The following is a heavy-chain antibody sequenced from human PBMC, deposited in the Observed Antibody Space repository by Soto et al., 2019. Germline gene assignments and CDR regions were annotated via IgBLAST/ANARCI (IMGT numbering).Heavy chain of an antibody. Sequence: SETLSLTCTVSGGSISSYYWSWIRQPPGKGLEWIGYIYYSGSTNYNPSLKSRVTISVDTSKNQFSLKLSSVTAADTAVYYCARGPPSGSYVDAFDIWGQGTMVTVSS. CDR2: IYYSGST. CDR1: GGSISSYY. D-gene: IGHD1-26*01. CDR3: ARGPPSGSYVDAFDI. V-gene: IGHV4-59*13. J-gene: IGHJ3*02.